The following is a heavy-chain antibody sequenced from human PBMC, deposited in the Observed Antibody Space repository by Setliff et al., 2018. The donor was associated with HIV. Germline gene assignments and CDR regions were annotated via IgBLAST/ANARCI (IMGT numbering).Heavy chain of an antibody. CDR1: GGSISSGNYY. CDR3: ARGVVDYDFWSGSGDYYYMDV. V-gene: IGHV4-31*03. J-gene: IGHJ6*03. D-gene: IGHD3-3*01. Sequence: PSETLSLTCTVSGGSISSGNYYWSWIRQHPGKGLEWIGYIYYSGSTYYNPSLKSRVTMSVDTSKNQFSLKMSSVTAADTAVYYCARGVVDYDFWSGSGDYYYMDVWGKGTTVT. CDR2: IYYSGST.